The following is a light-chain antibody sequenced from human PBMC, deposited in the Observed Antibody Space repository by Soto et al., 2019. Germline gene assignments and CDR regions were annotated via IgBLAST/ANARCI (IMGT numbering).Light chain of an antibody. J-gene: IGKJ1*01. CDR3: LQLNTYPWT. V-gene: IGKV1-17*01. CDR1: QVITND. CDR2: AAF. Sequence: DIQMTQSPSSLSASVGDRLTITCRASQVITNDLGWYQQKPGKAPKRLIYAAFTLQSGVPSRFSGSGSGTEFTLTISSLQPEDVATYYCLQLNTYPWTFGQGTKVEIK.